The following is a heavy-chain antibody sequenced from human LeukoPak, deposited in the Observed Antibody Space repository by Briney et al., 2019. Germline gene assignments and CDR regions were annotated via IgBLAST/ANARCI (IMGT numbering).Heavy chain of an antibody. V-gene: IGHV4-39*07. CDR2: IYYSGST. CDR1: GGSISSSSYY. Sequence: SETLSLTCTVSGGSISSSSYYWGWIRQPPGKGLEWIGSIYYSGSTYYNPSLKSRVTISVDTSKNQFSLKLSSVTAADTAVYYCAADDLDIGKWGQGTLVTVSS. D-gene: IGHD5-12*01. CDR3: AADDLDIGK. J-gene: IGHJ4*02.